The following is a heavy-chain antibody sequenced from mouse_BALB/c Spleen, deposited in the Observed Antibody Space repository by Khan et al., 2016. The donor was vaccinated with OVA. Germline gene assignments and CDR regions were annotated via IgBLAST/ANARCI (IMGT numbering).Heavy chain of an antibody. CDR3: TRRAYYYDSEGFAY. V-gene: IGHV5-6*01. J-gene: IGHJ3*01. CDR2: VSTGGGYT. D-gene: IGHD1-1*01. CDR1: GFTFSTYG. Sequence: EVELVESGGDLVKPGGSLKLSCAASGFTFSTYGMSWVRQTPDKRLEWVATVSTGGGYTYYPDSVKGRFTISRDNAKNTLYLQMSGLKSEDTAMFYGTRRAYYYDSEGFAYWGQGTLVTVSA.